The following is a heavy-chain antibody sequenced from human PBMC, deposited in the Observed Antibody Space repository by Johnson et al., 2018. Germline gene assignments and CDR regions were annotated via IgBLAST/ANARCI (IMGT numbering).Heavy chain of an antibody. D-gene: IGHD3-10*01. CDR3: AKIGQYYGSGSNI. V-gene: IGHV3-23*04. Sequence: VQLVESGGGLVQPGGSPRLSCAASGFTFSSYVMTWVRQAPGKGLEWVSTISDSGSSTYYADSVKGRFTISRDNSKNTLYLQMNSLRAEDTAVYYCAKIGQYYGSGSNIWGQGTMVSVPS. J-gene: IGHJ3*02. CDR2: ISDSGSST. CDR1: GFTFSSYV.